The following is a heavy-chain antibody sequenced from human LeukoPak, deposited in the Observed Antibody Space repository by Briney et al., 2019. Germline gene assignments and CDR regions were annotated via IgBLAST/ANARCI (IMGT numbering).Heavy chain of an antibody. J-gene: IGHJ5*02. CDR3: AKAGGTVVTPWFDP. CDR1: GFTFSSYG. D-gene: IGHD4-23*01. Sequence: GWSLRLSCAASGFTFSSYGMHWVRQAPGKGLEWVAVISYDGSNKYYADSVKGRFTISRDNSKNTLYLQMNSLRAEDTAVYYCAKAGGTVVTPWFDPWGQGTLVTVSS. V-gene: IGHV3-30*18. CDR2: ISYDGSNK.